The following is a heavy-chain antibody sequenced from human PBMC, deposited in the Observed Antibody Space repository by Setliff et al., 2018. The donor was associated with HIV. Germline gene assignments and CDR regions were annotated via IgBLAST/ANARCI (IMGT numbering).Heavy chain of an antibody. CDR2: IIPNSGGT. D-gene: IGHD6-13*01. CDR1: GYTFTAYF. V-gene: IGHV1-2*06. J-gene: IGHJ5*01. Sequence: ASVKVSCKASGYTFTAYFMHWVRQAPGQGLEWMGRIIPNSGGTNYAQKFQGRVTMTRDTSISTGYMELSRLRSDDTAVYYCASSQQQLNPPDSWGQGTLVTVSS. CDR3: ASSQQQLNPPDS.